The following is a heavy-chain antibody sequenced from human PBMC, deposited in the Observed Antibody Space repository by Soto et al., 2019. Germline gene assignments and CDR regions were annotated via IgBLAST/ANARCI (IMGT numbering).Heavy chain of an antibody. V-gene: IGHV1-2*04. CDR3: ARVQYDFWSGYSPLGYYYYYMDV. J-gene: IGHJ6*03. CDR2: INPNSGGT. CDR1: GYTFTGYY. D-gene: IGHD3-3*01. Sequence: ASVKVSCKASGYTFTGYYMHWVRQAPGQGLEWMGWINPNSGGTNYAQKFQGWVTMTRDTSISTAYMELSRLRSDDTAVYYCARVQYDFWSGYSPLGYYYYYMDVWGKGTTVTVSS.